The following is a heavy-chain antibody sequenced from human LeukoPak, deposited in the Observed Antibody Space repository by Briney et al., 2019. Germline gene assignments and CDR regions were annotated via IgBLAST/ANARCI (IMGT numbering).Heavy chain of an antibody. Sequence: GGSLRLSCAASGFTFSDYYMSWIRQAPGKGLEWVSYISSSGSTIYYADSVKGRFTISRDNAKNSLYLQMNSLRAEDTAVYYCAREASYYDFWSGYIETRTNGMDVRGQGTTVTVSS. J-gene: IGHJ6*02. CDR2: ISSSGSTI. CDR1: GFTFSDYY. V-gene: IGHV3-11*01. CDR3: AREASYYDFWSGYIETRTNGMDV. D-gene: IGHD3-3*01.